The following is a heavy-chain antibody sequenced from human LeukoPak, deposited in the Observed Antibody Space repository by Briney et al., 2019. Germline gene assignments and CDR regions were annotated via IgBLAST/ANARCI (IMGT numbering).Heavy chain of an antibody. Sequence: PSETLSLTSTVSGGSISTGGYYWSWIRQHPGKGLEWIGYIYYSGSTYYNPSLESRVAISLDTSNNHFSLKLSSVTAADTAVYYCARYDSGTFYKANWFDPWGQGTLVTVSS. CDR3: ARYDSGTFYKANWFDP. CDR2: IYYSGST. J-gene: IGHJ5*02. CDR1: GGSISTGGYY. D-gene: IGHD3-10*01. V-gene: IGHV4-31*03.